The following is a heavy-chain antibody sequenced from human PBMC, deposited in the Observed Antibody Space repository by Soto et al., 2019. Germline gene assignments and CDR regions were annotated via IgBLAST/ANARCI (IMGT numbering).Heavy chain of an antibody. J-gene: IGHJ4*02. D-gene: IGHD2-2*01. CDR1: GFSVTSNY. CDR3: ARATRYFGSFDS. V-gene: IGHV3-53*01. CDR2: LYTGGST. Sequence: EVQLVESGGGLIQPGGSLRLSCVASGFSVTSNYMTWVRQAPGKGLEWVPILYTGGSTYYSDSVKGRSTISRDTPKNTVFLQLNSLRAEDTAIYYCARATRYFGSFDSWGQGTLVSVAS.